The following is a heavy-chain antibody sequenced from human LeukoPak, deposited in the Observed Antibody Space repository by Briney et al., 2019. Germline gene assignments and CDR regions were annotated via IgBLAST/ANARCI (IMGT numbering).Heavy chain of an antibody. J-gene: IGHJ4*02. CDR3: ARRPHSSGFDY. V-gene: IGHV4-59*08. Sequence: PSETLSLTCTVPGGSISSYYWSWIRQPPGKGLEWIGYIYYSGSTNYNPSLKSRVTISVDTSKNQFSLKLSSVTAADTAVYYCARRPHSSGFDYWGQGTLVTVSS. CDR2: IYYSGST. D-gene: IGHD3-22*01. CDR1: GGSISSYY.